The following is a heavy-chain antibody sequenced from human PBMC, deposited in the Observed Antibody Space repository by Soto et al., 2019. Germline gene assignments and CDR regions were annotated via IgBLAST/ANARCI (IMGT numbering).Heavy chain of an antibody. CDR1: GYTFNSCC. J-gene: IGHJ6*02. V-gene: IGHV1-18*01. CDR2: VSACNGST. D-gene: IGHD2-2*01. CDR3: AREKCISTSCYGVPLPDYYYYGMDV. Sequence: ASVNASCKAAGYTFNSCCISWRQQAHGQGLERMGWVSACNGSTSYAQKCQGRVTMTRDTSTSTVYMELSSLRSEDTAVYYCAREKCISTSCYGVPLPDYYYYGMDVWGQGTTVTVSS.